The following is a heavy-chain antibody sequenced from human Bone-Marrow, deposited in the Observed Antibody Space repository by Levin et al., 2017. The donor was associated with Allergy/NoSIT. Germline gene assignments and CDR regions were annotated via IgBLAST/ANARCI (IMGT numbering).Heavy chain of an antibody. CDR3: ARDRDYDFWSGYPTDDAFDI. CDR2: ISSSSSTI. CDR1: GFTFSSYS. Sequence: GGSLRLSCAASGFTFSSYSMNWVRQAPGKGLEWVSYISSSSSTIYYADSVKGRSTISRDNAKNSLYLQMNSLRAEDTAVYYCARDRDYDFWSGYPTDDAFDIWGQGTMVTVSS. J-gene: IGHJ3*02. V-gene: IGHV3-48*04. D-gene: IGHD3-3*01.